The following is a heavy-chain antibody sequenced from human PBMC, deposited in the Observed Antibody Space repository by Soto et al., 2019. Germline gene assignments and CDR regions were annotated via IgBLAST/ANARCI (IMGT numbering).Heavy chain of an antibody. CDR3: AKVKKVMYSYGSFDY. D-gene: IGHD5-18*01. J-gene: IGHJ4*02. CDR2: ISGSGGST. Sequence: PGGSLRLSCAASGFTFSSYAMSWVRQAPGKGLEWVSAISGSGGSTYYADSVKGRFTISRDNSKNTLYLQMNSLRAEDTAVYYCAKVKKVMYSYGSFDYWGQGTLVTVSS. V-gene: IGHV3-23*01. CDR1: GFTFSSYA.